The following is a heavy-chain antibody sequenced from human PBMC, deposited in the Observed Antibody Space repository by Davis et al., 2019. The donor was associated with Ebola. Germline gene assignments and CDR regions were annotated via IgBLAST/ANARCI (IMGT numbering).Heavy chain of an antibody. D-gene: IGHD2-2*01. CDR2: IKQDGSEK. Sequence: GGSLRLSCAASGFTFSSYWMSWVRQAPGKGLEWVANIKQDGSEKYYVDSVKGRFTISRDNAKNSLYLQMNSLRAEDTAVYYCARGRIVVVPAAFSYYYYMDVWGKGTTVTVSS. CDR1: GFTFSSYW. V-gene: IGHV3-7*03. CDR3: ARGRIVVVPAAFSYYYYMDV. J-gene: IGHJ6*03.